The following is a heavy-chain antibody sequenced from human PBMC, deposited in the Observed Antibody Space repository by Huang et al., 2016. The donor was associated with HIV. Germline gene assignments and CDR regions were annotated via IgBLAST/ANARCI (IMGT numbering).Heavy chain of an antibody. CDR2: IYYSGST. V-gene: IGHV4-39*02. CDR3: ARLPGSITMIRGVITDPY. J-gene: IGHJ4*02. D-gene: IGHD3-10*01. CDR1: GGSIRSDSYY. Sequence: QLQLQESGPGLVKPSETLSLTCTVSGGSIRSDSYYWGWIRQPPGKGLEWMGSIYYSGSTYYNPALKRRVTITVDTSKNHFSLRMRSVTAADTAVYYCARLPGSITMIRGVITDPYWGQGTLVTVSS.